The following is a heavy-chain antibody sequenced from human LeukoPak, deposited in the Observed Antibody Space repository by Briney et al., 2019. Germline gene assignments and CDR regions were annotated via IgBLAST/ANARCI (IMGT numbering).Heavy chain of an antibody. D-gene: IGHD3-9*01. Sequence: ASVKVSCKASGYTFISYSLTWVRQAPGQGLEWMGWISPYSGNTNYAENFQDRVTLTTDTSTGTAYMGLRSLRSDDTAVYYCGREPRYRPIDYWGQGTLVTVSS. CDR1: GYTFISYS. CDR2: ISPYSGNT. J-gene: IGHJ4*02. CDR3: GREPRYRPIDY. V-gene: IGHV1-18*01.